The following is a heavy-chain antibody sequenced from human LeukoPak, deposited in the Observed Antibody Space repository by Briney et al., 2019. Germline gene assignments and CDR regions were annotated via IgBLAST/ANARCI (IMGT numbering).Heavy chain of an antibody. J-gene: IGHJ4*02. V-gene: IGHV4-59*01. D-gene: IGHD1-7*01. CDR2: IYYSGST. CDR1: GCSISSYY. CDR3: ARVPSGITGTTGDY. Sequence: PSETLSLTCTVSGCSISSYYWSWIRQPPGKGLEWIGYIYYSGSTNYNPSLKSRVTISVDTSKNQFSLKLSSVTAADTAVYYCARVPSGITGTTGDYWGQGTLVTVSS.